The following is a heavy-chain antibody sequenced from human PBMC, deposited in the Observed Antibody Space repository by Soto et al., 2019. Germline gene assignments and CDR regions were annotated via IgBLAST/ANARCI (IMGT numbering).Heavy chain of an antibody. J-gene: IGHJ5*02. D-gene: IGHD3-3*01. CDR2: ISNSSSTI. Sequence: GGSLRLSWRASGFTFSTYSKDGVRQAPGEGLEGVSYISNSSSTIYYADSVKGRFTISRDNANKSLYLQMNSLRDEDTAVYYCARESRFLEWLSLNWFDPWGQGT. V-gene: IGHV3-48*02. CDR1: GFTFSTYS. CDR3: ARESRFLEWLSLNWFDP.